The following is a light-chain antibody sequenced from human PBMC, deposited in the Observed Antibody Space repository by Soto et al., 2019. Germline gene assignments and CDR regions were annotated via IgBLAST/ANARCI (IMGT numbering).Light chain of an antibody. CDR1: QSISSY. V-gene: IGKV1-39*01. Sequence: DIQMTQSPSSLSASVGDRVTITCRASQSISSYLNWYQQKPGKAPKLLIYAASSLQSGVPSRFSGSGSGTDFTLTISSLPPEDFATYYWQQSYSTLWTFGQGTKVEIK. CDR3: QQSYSTLWT. CDR2: AAS. J-gene: IGKJ1*01.